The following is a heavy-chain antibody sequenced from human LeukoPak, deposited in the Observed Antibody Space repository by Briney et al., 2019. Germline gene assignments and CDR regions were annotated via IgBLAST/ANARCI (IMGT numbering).Heavy chain of an antibody. V-gene: IGHV3-7*01. Sequence: GGSLRLSCAASGFTFSSSWMSWVRQAPGKGLEWVASIKQDGSEKYYVDSMKGRFTISRDNAKNSLYLQMNSLRAEDTAVYYCAELGITMIGGVWGKGTTVTISS. CDR3: AELGITMIGGV. D-gene: IGHD3-10*02. CDR2: IKQDGSEK. CDR1: GFTFSSSW. J-gene: IGHJ6*04.